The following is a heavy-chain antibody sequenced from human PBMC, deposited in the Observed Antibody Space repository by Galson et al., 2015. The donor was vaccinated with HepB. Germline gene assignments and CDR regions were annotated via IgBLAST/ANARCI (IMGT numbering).Heavy chain of an antibody. Sequence: SVKVSCKASGYTFTSDGISWVRQAPGQGLRWMGWISTYNGHTTYPQDLQGRVTMTTDSSTTTVYMELRSLTSDDTAMYYCARGGHLGEFSSFDYWGQGTLVTVSS. D-gene: IGHD3-16*02. CDR2: ISTYNGHT. CDR3: ARGGHLGEFSSFDY. J-gene: IGHJ4*02. V-gene: IGHV1-18*01. CDR1: GYTFTSDG.